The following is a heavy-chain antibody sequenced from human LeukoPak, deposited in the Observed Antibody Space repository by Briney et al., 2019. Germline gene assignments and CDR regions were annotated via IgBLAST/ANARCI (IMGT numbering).Heavy chain of an antibody. D-gene: IGHD1-26*01. J-gene: IGHJ3*02. CDR1: GFTFDDYA. V-gene: IGHV3-9*01. CDR2: ISWNSGSV. Sequence: GGSLRLSCAASGFTFDDYAMHWVRQAPGKGLEWVSGISWNSGSVGYADSVKGRSTISRDSAKNSLYLQMNSLRTEDTALYYCAKDTRWELLDAFDIWGQGTLVTVSS. CDR3: AKDTRWELLDAFDI.